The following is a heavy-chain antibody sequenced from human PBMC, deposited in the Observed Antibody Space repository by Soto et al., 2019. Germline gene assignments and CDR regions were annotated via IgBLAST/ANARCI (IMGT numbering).Heavy chain of an antibody. D-gene: IGHD1-26*01. V-gene: IGHV3-30*18. CDR2: ISYDGSNK. J-gene: IGHJ4*02. Sequence: PGGSLRLSCAASGFTFSSYGMHWVRQAPGKGLEWVAVISYDGSNKYYADPVKGRFTISRDNSKNTLYLQMNSLRAEDTAVYYCAKGIYSGSYFADYWGQGTLVTVSS. CDR3: AKGIYSGSYFADY. CDR1: GFTFSSYG.